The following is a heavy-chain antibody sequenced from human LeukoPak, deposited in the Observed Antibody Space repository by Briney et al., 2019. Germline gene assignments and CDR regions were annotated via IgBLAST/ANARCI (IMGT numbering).Heavy chain of an antibody. CDR2: VKEDGSQK. Sequence: GGSLRLSCAASGFTFSRYWMSWVRQALGKGLEWVASVKEDGSQKNYVDTVKGRFTISGDNAKKSLVLQMNSLRIDDTAVYYCARESYWGPGILVTVSS. CDR1: GFTFSRYW. CDR3: ARESY. J-gene: IGHJ4*02. V-gene: IGHV3-7*01.